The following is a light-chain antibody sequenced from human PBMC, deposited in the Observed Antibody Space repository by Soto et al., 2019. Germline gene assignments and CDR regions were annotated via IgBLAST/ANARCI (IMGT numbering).Light chain of an antibody. Sequence: DIQMTQSPSSLSASVGDRFTITCRASQSISSYLNCYQQKPGKATKLLIYAASSLQSGVPSRFSGSGSGTDFTLTISSLQPEDFATYDCQQSYSTPRGTFGQGTKLEIK. CDR3: QQSYSTPRGT. V-gene: IGKV1-39*01. CDR2: AAS. CDR1: QSISSY. J-gene: IGKJ2*02.